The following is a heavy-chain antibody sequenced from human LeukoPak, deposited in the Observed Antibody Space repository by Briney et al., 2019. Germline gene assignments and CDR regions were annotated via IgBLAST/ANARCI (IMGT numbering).Heavy chain of an antibody. D-gene: IGHD2-2*01. CDR1: GYTISSGYY. Sequence: SETLSLTCTVSGYTISSGYYWGWIRQPPGKGLEWIGSIYHSGSTYYNPSLKSRVTISVDTSKNQLSLKLSSVTAADTAVYYCARASYCSSTSCYYEGAFDIWGQGTMVTVSS. J-gene: IGHJ3*02. CDR2: IYHSGST. V-gene: IGHV4-38-2*02. CDR3: ARASYCSSTSCYYEGAFDI.